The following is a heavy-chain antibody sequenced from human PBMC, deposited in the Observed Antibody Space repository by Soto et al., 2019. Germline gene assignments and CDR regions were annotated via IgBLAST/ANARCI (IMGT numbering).Heavy chain of an antibody. Sequence: GGSLRLSCAASGFTFGHYGMHWVRQTPGKGLEWVSLISYDGSNEYYADSVKGRFTISRDNSKNTLYLQLSSLRVEDTAVYFCAKFGATDQRNIDYWGRGTLVTVSS. V-gene: IGHV3-30*18. J-gene: IGHJ4*02. CDR3: AKFGATDQRNIDY. CDR1: GFTFGHYG. CDR2: ISYDGSNE. D-gene: IGHD1-26*01.